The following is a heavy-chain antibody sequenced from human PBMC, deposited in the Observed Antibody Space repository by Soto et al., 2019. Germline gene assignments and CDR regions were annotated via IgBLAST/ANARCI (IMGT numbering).Heavy chain of an antibody. J-gene: IGHJ6*03. CDR2: IYYSGST. V-gene: IGHV4-59*01. D-gene: IGHD3-16*02. CDR1: GGSISSYY. Sequence: SETLSLTCTVSGGSISSYYWSWIRQPPGKGLEWIGYIYYSGSTNYNPSLKSRVTISVDTSKNQFSLKLSSVTAADTAVYFCARSGNGMTTFGGVIVPFATDYYYMDVWGKGTTVTVSS. CDR3: ARSGNGMTTFGGVIVPFATDYYYMDV.